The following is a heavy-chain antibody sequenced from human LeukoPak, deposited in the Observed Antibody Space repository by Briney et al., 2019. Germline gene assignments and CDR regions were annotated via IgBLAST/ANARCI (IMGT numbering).Heavy chain of an antibody. J-gene: IGHJ3*02. CDR3: ARVRFLEWLYDAFDI. V-gene: IGHV4-34*01. CDR2: INHSGST. D-gene: IGHD3-3*01. Sequence: SETLSLTCTVSGGSISSYYWSWIRQSPGKGLEWIGEINHSGSTNYNPSLKSRVTISVDTSKNQFSLKLSSVTAADTAVYYCARVRFLEWLYDAFDIWGQGTMVTVSS. CDR1: GGSISSYY.